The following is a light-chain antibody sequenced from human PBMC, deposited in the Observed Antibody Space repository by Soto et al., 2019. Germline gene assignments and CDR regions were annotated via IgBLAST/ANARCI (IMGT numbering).Light chain of an antibody. CDR3: NSYTRSSTDV. V-gene: IGLV2-14*01. Sequence: QSVLTQPASVSGSPGQSITISCTGTSSDVGGYNYVSWYQQHPGKAPKLMIYDVSNRPSGVSNRFSGSKSGNTASLTISGLQAEDEADYYCNSYTRSSTDVFGTGTKLTVL. J-gene: IGLJ1*01. CDR1: SSDVGGYNY. CDR2: DVS.